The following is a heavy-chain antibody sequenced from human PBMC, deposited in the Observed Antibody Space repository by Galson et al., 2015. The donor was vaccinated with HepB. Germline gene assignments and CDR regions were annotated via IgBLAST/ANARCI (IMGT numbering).Heavy chain of an antibody. V-gene: IGHV3-30*04. CDR2: ISYDGSNK. J-gene: IGHJ4*02. CDR3: ASARYYYDSSAPDY. Sequence: SLRLSCAASGFTFSSYAMHWVRQAPGKGLEWVAVISYDGSNKYYADSVKGRFTISRDNSKNRLYLQMNSLRAEDTAVYYCASARYYYDSSAPDYWGQGTLVTVSS. D-gene: IGHD3-22*01. CDR1: GFTFSSYA.